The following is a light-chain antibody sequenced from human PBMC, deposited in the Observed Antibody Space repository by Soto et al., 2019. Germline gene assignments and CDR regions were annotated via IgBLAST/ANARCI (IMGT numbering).Light chain of an antibody. CDR2: ENN. CDR3: NSYSNTTTLYV. Sequence: QSVLTQPPSVSATPGQKVTISCSGSSSNIGNSYVSWYQQLPGAAPKLLIYENNQRPSGIPDRFSGSKSDTSAALAITGLQTGDEADYYCNSYSNTTTLYVFGTGTKVTVL. J-gene: IGLJ1*01. V-gene: IGLV1-51*01. CDR1: SSNIGNSY.